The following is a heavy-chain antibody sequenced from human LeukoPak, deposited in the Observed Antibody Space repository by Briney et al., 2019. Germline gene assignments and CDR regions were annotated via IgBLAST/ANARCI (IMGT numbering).Heavy chain of an antibody. V-gene: IGHV5-51*01. CDR2: IYPGDSDT. D-gene: IGHD6-13*01. CDR3: ARTIAAADDYGMDV. CDR1: GYSFTSYW. Sequence: GASLQISCRGSGYSFTSYWIGWVRQLPGKGLEWMGIIYPGDSDTRYSPSFQGQVTISADKSISTAYLQWSSLKASDTAMYYCARTIAAADDYGMDVWGQGTTVTVSS. J-gene: IGHJ6*02.